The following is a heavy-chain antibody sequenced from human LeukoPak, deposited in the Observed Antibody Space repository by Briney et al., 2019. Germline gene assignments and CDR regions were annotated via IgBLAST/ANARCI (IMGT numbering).Heavy chain of an antibody. CDR3: AREGYCSGGSCHSGAHFQH. Sequence: ASVKVSCKASGCIFTTYYMHWLRQAPGQGLEWMGIINLSGGSTTYAQKFQGRVTMTRDMSTSTVYMELSSLRSADTAVYYCAREGYCSGGSCHSGAHFQHWGQGTLVTVSS. D-gene: IGHD2-15*01. CDR2: INLSGGST. V-gene: IGHV1-46*01. J-gene: IGHJ1*01. CDR1: GCIFTTYY.